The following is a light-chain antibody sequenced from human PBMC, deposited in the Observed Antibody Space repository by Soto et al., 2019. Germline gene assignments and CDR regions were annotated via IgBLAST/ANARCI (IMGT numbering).Light chain of an antibody. CDR1: QGISNH. CDR2: AAS. J-gene: IGKJ4*01. V-gene: IGKV1-9*01. CDR3: QQLNSYPLT. Sequence: DIQLTQSPSFLSASVGDRVTITCRASQGISNHLAWYQQKPEKAPKLLIYAASTLQSGVPSRFSGSGSGTEFTLTISSLQPEDFATYYCQQLNSYPLTFGGGTKVEIK.